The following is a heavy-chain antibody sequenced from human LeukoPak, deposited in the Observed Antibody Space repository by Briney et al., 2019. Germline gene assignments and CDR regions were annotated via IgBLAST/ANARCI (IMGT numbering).Heavy chain of an antibody. Sequence: GGSLRLSCAASGFTFSNHGMHWVRQAPGKGLEWVAVIWYDGSNKYYADSVKGRFTISRDNYKNTLYLQMNSLRAEDTAIYYCAKDTRSRYLQDWGLGTLVTASS. J-gene: IGHJ1*01. CDR1: GFTFSNHG. D-gene: IGHD3-16*01. V-gene: IGHV3-33*06. CDR2: IWYDGSNK. CDR3: AKDTRSRYLQD.